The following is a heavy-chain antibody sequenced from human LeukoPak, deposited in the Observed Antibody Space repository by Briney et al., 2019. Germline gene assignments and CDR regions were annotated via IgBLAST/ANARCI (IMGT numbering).Heavy chain of an antibody. J-gene: IGHJ3*02. CDR3: AKDLSTVTPYAFDI. V-gene: IGHV3-74*01. CDR2: INSDGSST. CDR1: GFTFSSYW. D-gene: IGHD4-17*01. Sequence: GGSLRLSCAASGFTFSSYWMHWVRQAPGKGLVCVSRINSDGSSTSYADSVKGRFTISRDNSKNALYLQMNSLRAEDTAVYYCAKDLSTVTPYAFDIWGQGTMVTVSS.